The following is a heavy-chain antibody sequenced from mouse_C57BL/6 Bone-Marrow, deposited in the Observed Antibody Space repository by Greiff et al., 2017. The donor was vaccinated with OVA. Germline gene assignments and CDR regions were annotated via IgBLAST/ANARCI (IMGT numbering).Heavy chain of an antibody. CDR2: ISSGGDYI. V-gene: IGHV5-9-1*02. CDR1: GFTFSSYA. J-gene: IGHJ4*01. D-gene: IGHD1-1*01. Sequence: EVQLVESGEGLVKPGGSLKLSCAASGFTFSSYAMSWVRQTPEKRLEWVAYISSGGDYIYYADTVKGRFTISRDNARNTLYLQMSSLKSEDTAMYYCTRGGIYYYGSSYYAMDYWGQGTTVTVSS. CDR3: TRGGIYYYGSSYYAMDY.